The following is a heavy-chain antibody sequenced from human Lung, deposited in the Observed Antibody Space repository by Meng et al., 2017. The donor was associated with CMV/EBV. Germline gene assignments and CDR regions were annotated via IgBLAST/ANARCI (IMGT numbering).Heavy chain of an antibody. D-gene: IGHD2-2*01. CDR2: ISYDGSNK. V-gene: IGHV3-30*04. CDR3: AREMLVVPAATLSY. Sequence: GESLKISCAASGFTFSSYAMHWVRQAPGKGLEWVAVISYDGSNKYYADSVKGRFTISRDNSKNTLYLQMNSLRAEDTAVYYCAREMLVVPAATLSYWGQGTXVTFAS. CDR1: GFTFSSYA. J-gene: IGHJ4*02.